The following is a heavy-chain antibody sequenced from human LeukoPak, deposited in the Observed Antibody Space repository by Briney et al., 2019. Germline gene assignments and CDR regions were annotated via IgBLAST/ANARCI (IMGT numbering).Heavy chain of an antibody. CDR2: INWNGGST. V-gene: IGHV3-20*04. CDR1: GFRFGGYA. J-gene: IGHJ3*02. CDR3: AREGYGDYRHDAFDI. Sequence: PGGSLRLSCSGSGFRFGGYALSWVRQAPGKGLEWVSGINWNGGSTGYADSVKGRFTISRDNAKNSLYLQMNSLRAEDTALYYCAREGYGDYRHDAFDIWGQGTMVTVSS. D-gene: IGHD4-17*01.